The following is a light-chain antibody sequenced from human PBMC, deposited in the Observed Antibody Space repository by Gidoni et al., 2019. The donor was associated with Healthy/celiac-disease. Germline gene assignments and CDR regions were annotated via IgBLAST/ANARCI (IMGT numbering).Light chain of an antibody. CDR3: QQYNSYSLT. CDR2: DAS. Sequence: DIQMTQSPSTLSASVGNRVTITCRASQSMSSWLAWYQQKTGKAPKLLIYDASSLESGVPSRFSGSGSGTEFTLTISSLQPDDCATYYCQQYNSYSLTFGQGTKVEIK. CDR1: QSMSSW. J-gene: IGKJ1*01. V-gene: IGKV1-5*01.